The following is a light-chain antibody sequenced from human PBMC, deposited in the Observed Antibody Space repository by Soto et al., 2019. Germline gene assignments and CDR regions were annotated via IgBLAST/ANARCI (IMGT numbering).Light chain of an antibody. Sequence: EIVLTQSPGTLSLSPGERATLSCRASQSVSSSYLAWYQQKPGQAPRLLIYGASSRATGIPDRFSGSGSGTDFTIIISRLEPEDCAVYYCQQYGSSPRFTFGPWIQVDIK. CDR1: QSVSSSY. J-gene: IGKJ3*01. CDR2: GAS. V-gene: IGKV3-20*01. CDR3: QQYGSSPRFT.